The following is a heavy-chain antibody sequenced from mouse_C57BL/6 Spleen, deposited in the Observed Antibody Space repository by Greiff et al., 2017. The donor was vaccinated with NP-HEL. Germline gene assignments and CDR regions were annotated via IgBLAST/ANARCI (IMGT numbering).Heavy chain of an antibody. J-gene: IGHJ2*01. D-gene: IGHD2-5*01. Sequence: QVQLKESGPGLVQPSQSLSITCTVSGFSLTSYGVHWVRQSPGKGLEWMGVIWSGGSTDYNAAFISRLSIRQDNSKSQVFFKMNSLQADDTAIYYCASSNYGFFDYWGQGTTLTVSS. V-gene: IGHV2-2*01. CDR1: GFSLTSYG. CDR2: IWSGGST. CDR3: ASSNYGFFDY.